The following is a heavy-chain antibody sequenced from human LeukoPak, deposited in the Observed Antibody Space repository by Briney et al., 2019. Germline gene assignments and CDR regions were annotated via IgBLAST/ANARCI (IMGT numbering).Heavy chain of an antibody. CDR2: IYPGDSDT. V-gene: IGHV5-51*01. CDR3: ARVGANYYYAMDV. J-gene: IGHJ6*02. CDR1: GYSFTFYW. Sequence: GKSLKISCKVSGYSFTFYWIGWVRQMPGKGLEWMGIIYPGDSDTRYSPSFQGQVTISADKSISTAYLQWSSLKASDTAMYYCARVGANYYYAMDVWGQGTTVTVSS. D-gene: IGHD3-10*01.